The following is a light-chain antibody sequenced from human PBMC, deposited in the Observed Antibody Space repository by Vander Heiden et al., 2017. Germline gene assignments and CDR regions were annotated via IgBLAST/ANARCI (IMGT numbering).Light chain of an antibody. CDR2: DTS. CDR3: QQYNSWPRT. Sequence: EVALTQSPATLSVSPGERASLSCRASQSVGNNLAWSQQKPGQAPRLLIYDTSTRATGIPDRFSGSGSGTEFTLTISSLQSEDFAVYYCQQYNSWPRTFGQGTRMEIQ. J-gene: IGKJ1*01. CDR1: QSVGNN. V-gene: IGKV3-15*01.